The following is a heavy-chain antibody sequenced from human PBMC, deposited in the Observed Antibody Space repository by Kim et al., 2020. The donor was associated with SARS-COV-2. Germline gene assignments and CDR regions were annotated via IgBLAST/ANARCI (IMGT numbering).Heavy chain of an antibody. Sequence: GGSLRLSCAASGFTFSSYEMNWVRQAPGKGLEWVSYISSSGSKTDYADSVKGRFTTSRDNAKNSLYLQMNSLRAEDTAIYYCARDRNHGGQLADAFDIWGRGTMVTVSS. CDR1: GFTFSSYE. CDR3: ARDRNHGGQLADAFDI. D-gene: IGHD1-1*01. CDR2: ISSSGSKT. V-gene: IGHV3-48*03. J-gene: IGHJ3*02.